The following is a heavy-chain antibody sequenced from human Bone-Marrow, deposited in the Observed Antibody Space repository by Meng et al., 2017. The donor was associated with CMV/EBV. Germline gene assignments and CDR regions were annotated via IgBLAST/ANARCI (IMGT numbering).Heavy chain of an antibody. J-gene: IGHJ6*02. CDR2: INWNGGST. CDR1: GFSFDEYG. D-gene: IGHD2-2*01. V-gene: IGHV3-20*04. CDR3: ARGLLPAAHYHYYGMEV. Sequence: GESLKISCAASGFSFDEYGMSWVRQAPGKGLDWVSGINWNGGSTGYADSVKGRFTISRDNAKNSLYLQMNSLRAEDTGLYYCARGLLPAAHYHYYGMEVWGQGTTVTVSS.